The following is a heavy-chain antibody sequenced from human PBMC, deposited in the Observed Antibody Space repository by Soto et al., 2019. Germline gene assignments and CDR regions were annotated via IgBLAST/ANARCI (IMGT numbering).Heavy chain of an antibody. CDR1: GFTFSTYW. CDR2: IKQDGSEK. D-gene: IGHD4-17*01. CDR3: AFTVTTSAFDI. J-gene: IGHJ3*02. V-gene: IGHV3-7*01. Sequence: EVQLVESGGGLVQPGGSLRLSCAASGFTFSTYWMSWVRQAPGKGLEWVANIKQDGSEKYYVDSVKGRFTIYRDNAKNSLYLQMNSLRAEDTAVYYCAFTVTTSAFDIWGQGTMVTVSS.